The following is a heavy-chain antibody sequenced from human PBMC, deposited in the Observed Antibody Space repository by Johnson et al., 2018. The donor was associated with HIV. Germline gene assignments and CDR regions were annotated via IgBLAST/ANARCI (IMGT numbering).Heavy chain of an antibody. CDR1: GFTFSSYD. J-gene: IGHJ3*02. D-gene: IGHD3-16*01. V-gene: IGHV3-66*02. CDR3: ARRGRRADDAFDI. Sequence: VQLVESGGGLVQPGGSLRLSCAASGFTFSSYDMHWVRQATGKGLEWVSVIYSGGSTYYADSVKGRFTISRDNSKNTLYLQMNSLRAEDTAVYYCARRGRRADDAFDIWGQGTMVTVSS. CDR2: IYSGGST.